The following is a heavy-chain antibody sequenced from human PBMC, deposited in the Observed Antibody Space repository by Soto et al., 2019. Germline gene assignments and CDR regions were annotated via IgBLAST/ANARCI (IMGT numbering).Heavy chain of an antibody. CDR3: ARVYSNSPGDY. Sequence: ASVKVSCKASGYTFTTYYVHWVRQAPGQGLEWMGWISAYNGNTNYAQELQGRVTMTTDTSTSTAYMELRSLRSDDTAVYYCARVYSNSPGDYWGQGTLVTVSS. D-gene: IGHD4-4*01. J-gene: IGHJ4*02. CDR1: GYTFTTYY. V-gene: IGHV1-18*04. CDR2: ISAYNGNT.